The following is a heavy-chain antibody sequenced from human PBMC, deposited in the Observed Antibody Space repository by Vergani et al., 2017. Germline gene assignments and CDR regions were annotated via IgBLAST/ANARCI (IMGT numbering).Heavy chain of an antibody. V-gene: IGHV4-30-2*01. D-gene: IGHD6-13*01. Sequence: QLQLQESGSGLVKPSQTLSLTCAVSGGSISIGGYSWSWIRQPPGKGLEWIGYLYNSGSTYYNPSLKSRVTISVDRSKNQFSLKLTSVTAADTAVYYCAREVAAIGSKWYFDLWGRGTLVTVSS. CDR3: AREVAAIGSKWYFDL. J-gene: IGHJ2*01. CDR2: LYNSGST. CDR1: GGSISIGGYS.